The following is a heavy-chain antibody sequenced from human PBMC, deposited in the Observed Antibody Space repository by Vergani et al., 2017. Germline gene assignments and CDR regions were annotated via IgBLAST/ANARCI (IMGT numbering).Heavy chain of an antibody. CDR2: IHYSENT. D-gene: IGHD6-19*01. CDR3: ASDTHSGQRADR. CDR1: FDSIRNLY. V-gene: IGHV4-59*11. J-gene: IGHJ5*02. Sequence: QVQPQESGPGLVKSSETLSLTCSVSFDSIRNLYCNLIRQPPGKGLEWIGSIHYSENTNYNPSLKTRVTISVDTSKNQFSLTLTSVTAADTAVYYCASDTHSGQRADRWGQGILVTVTS.